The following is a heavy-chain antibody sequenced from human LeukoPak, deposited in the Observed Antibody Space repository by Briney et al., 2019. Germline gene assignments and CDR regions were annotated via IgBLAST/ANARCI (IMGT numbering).Heavy chain of an antibody. CDR1: GGTFSSYA. Sequence: ASVKVSCKASGGTFSSYAISWVRQAPGQGLEWMGGIIPIFGTANYAQKFQGRVTITADESTSTAYMELSSLRSEDTAVYYCATELLYCSSTICYRSGFDYWGQGTLVTVSS. D-gene: IGHD2-2*02. CDR2: IIPIFGTA. CDR3: ATELLYCSSTICYRSGFDY. J-gene: IGHJ4*02. V-gene: IGHV1-69*13.